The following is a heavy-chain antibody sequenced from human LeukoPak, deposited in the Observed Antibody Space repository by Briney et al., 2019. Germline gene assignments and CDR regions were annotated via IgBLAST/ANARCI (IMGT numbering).Heavy chain of an antibody. CDR1: GYTFTGYY. Sequence: ASVKVSCKASGYTFTGYYMHWVRQAPGQGLELMGRINPNSGGTNYAQKFQGRVTMTRDTSISTAYMELSRLRSDDTAVYYCARVRCSGGSCYTGFDYWGQGTLVTVSS. CDR2: INPNSGGT. D-gene: IGHD2-15*01. CDR3: ARVRCSGGSCYTGFDY. V-gene: IGHV1-2*06. J-gene: IGHJ4*02.